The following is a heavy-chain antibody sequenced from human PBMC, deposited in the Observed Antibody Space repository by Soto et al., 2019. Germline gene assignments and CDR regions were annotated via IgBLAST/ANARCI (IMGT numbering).Heavy chain of an antibody. CDR1: GFRFSSYA. Sequence: SGGSLRLSCAASGFRFSSYAMSWVRQAPGKGLDWVSTISGSGGGTYYADSVKGRFTISRDNSKNTLYLQMNNLRAEDTAVYYCTKDQVEAYYDTSGSQGYWGQGTLVTVSS. CDR3: TKDQVEAYYDTSGSQGY. V-gene: IGHV3-23*01. D-gene: IGHD3-22*01. CDR2: ISGSGGGT. J-gene: IGHJ4*02.